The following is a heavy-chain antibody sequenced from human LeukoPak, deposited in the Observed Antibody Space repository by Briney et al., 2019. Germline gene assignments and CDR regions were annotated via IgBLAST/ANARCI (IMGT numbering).Heavy chain of an antibody. J-gene: IGHJ4*02. CDR1: GFTFSNYE. CDR2: IRSKAYGGTT. CDR3: TREGVEEQWLVGGVIDY. V-gene: IGHV3-49*04. D-gene: IGHD6-19*01. Sequence: PGGSLRLSCAASGFTFSNYEMSWVRQAPGQGLEWVGFIRSKAYGGTTEYAASVKGRFTISRDDSKSIAYLQMNSLKTEDTAVYYCTREGVEEQWLVGGVIDYWGQGTLVTVSS.